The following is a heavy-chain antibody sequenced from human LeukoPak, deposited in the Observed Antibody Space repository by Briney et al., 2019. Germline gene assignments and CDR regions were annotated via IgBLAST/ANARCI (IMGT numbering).Heavy chain of an antibody. Sequence: GGSLRLSCAASGFIFNTYAINWVRQAPGKGLEWVSAISGGGDYIYYAHSVKGRFSLSRDNSKNTLYLQMNSLSADDTAVYYCARKLLYYDRSGPSFYYWGQGTLVTVSS. V-gene: IGHV3-23*01. J-gene: IGHJ4*02. CDR3: ARKLLYYDRSGPSFYY. CDR2: ISGGGDYI. CDR1: GFIFNTYA. D-gene: IGHD3-22*01.